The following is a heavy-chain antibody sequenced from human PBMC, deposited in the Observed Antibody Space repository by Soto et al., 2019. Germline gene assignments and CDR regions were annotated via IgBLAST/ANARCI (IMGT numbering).Heavy chain of an antibody. CDR1: GGSISSSSYY. V-gene: IGHV4-39*01. Sequence: PSETLSLTCTVSGGSISSSSYYWGWIRQPPGKGLEWIGSIYYSGSTYYNPSLKSRVTISVDTSKNQFSLKLSSVTAADTAVYYCARRSNDGGNPGSNFWGQGTLVTVSS. CDR2: IYYSGST. J-gene: IGHJ4*02. CDR3: ARRSNDGGNPGSNF. D-gene: IGHD2-15*01.